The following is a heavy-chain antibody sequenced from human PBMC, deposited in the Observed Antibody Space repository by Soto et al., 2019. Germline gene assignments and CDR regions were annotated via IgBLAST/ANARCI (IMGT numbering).Heavy chain of an antibody. CDR1: GFPFTSSA. CDR2: IVVGSGNT. V-gene: IGHV1-58*01. D-gene: IGHD1-7*01. J-gene: IGHJ3*02. CDR3: AHDLELRHHDAFDI. Sequence: VKVSCSAAGFPFTSSAWEWLRQARGQRLGWIGWIVVGSGNTNYAQKFQERVTITRDMSTSTAYMELSSLRSEDTAVHYCAHDLELRHHDAFDICGQRTMVTVSS.